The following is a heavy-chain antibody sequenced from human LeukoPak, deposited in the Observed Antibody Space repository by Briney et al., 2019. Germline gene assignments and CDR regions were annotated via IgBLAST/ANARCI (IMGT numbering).Heavy chain of an antibody. J-gene: IGHJ5*02. CDR1: GYRFTSYW. Sequence: GESLKISCQASGYRFTSYWIGWVRQMPGKGLEWMGIIYPGDSDTRYRPSFQGQVTISADKSTSTAYLQWNSLKASDTATYYCARHSLEYYYDSGSYYSWFDPWGQGTLVTVSS. D-gene: IGHD3-10*01. CDR2: IYPGDSDT. CDR3: ARHSLEYYYDSGSYYSWFDP. V-gene: IGHV5-51*01.